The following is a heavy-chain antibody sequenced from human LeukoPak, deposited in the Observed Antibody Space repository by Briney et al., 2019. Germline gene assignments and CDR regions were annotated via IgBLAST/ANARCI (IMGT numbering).Heavy chain of an antibody. V-gene: IGHV3-74*01. CDR1: GFTFRNSW. Sequence: GGSLRLSCAASGFTFRNSWMHWVRQAPGKGLVWVSRVNPDGSATTYADSVKGRFTISRDNAKNTLYLQTNSLRAEDTAVYYCARSLIGSDDYWGQGSLVTVSS. CDR3: ARSLIGSDDY. D-gene: IGHD1-20*01. CDR2: VNPDGSAT. J-gene: IGHJ4*02.